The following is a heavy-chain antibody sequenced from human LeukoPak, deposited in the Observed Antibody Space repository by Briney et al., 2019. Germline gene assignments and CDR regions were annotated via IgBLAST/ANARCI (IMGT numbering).Heavy chain of an antibody. CDR1: GFTFSNYN. J-gene: IGHJ4*02. CDR3: ASMPGILATIDDDH. D-gene: IGHD5-12*01. V-gene: IGHV3-21*01. CDR2: ISGSGTYI. Sequence: GGSLRLSCAASGFTFSNYNMNWVRQAPGKGLEWVSSISGSGTYIYYADSVKGRFTISRDNAKNSLYLQMNSLRAEDKAVYYCASMPGILATIDDDHWGQGTLVTVSS.